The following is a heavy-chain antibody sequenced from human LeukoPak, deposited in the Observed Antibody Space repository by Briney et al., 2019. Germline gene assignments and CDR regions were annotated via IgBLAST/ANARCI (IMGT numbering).Heavy chain of an antibody. CDR2: ISGSGGST. D-gene: IGHD6-13*01. Sequence: GGSLRLTCAASGFTFSSYAMSWVRQAPGKGLEWVSAISGSGGSTYYADSVKGRFTISRDNSKNTLYVRMSSLRAADTAVYYCAKDMTGYSSSWYDYWGQGTLVTVSS. J-gene: IGHJ4*02. CDR3: AKDMTGYSSSWYDY. V-gene: IGHV3-23*01. CDR1: GFTFSSYA.